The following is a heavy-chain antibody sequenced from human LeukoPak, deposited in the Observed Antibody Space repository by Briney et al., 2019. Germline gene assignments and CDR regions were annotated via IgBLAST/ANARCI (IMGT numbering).Heavy chain of an antibody. Sequence: PGGSLRLSCVASGLTVSNNHMSWVRQAPGKGLECVSILYSGGTTYHADSVKGRFTISRDNSKNTLYLQMNSLRAEDTAVYYCAKVDDILTGHFDYWGQGTLVTVSS. D-gene: IGHD3-9*01. CDR2: LYSGGTT. J-gene: IGHJ4*02. CDR1: GLTVSNNH. V-gene: IGHV3-66*01. CDR3: AKVDDILTGHFDY.